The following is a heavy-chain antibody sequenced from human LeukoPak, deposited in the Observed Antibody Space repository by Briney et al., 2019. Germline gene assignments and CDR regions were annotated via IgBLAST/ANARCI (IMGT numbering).Heavy chain of an antibody. D-gene: IGHD1-26*01. CDR2: ISYDGSNK. CDR1: GFTFSSYA. J-gene: IGHJ6*02. V-gene: IGHV3-30-3*02. CDR3: AKYSGSYFYGMDV. Sequence: PGGSLRLSCAASGFTFSSYAMHWVRQAPGKGLEWVAVISYDGSNKYYADSVKGRFTISRDNSKNTLYLQMNSLRAEDTAVYYCAKYSGSYFYGMDVWGQGTTVTVSS.